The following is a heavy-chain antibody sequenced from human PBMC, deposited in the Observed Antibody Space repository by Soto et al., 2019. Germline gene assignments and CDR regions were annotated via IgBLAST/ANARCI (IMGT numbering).Heavy chain of an antibody. J-gene: IGHJ4*02. D-gene: IGHD5-12*01. CDR3: ARFRRDGYNLDY. CDR2: ISSSTSYM. V-gene: IGHV3-21*01. Sequence: EVQLVESGGGLVKPGGSLRLSCAASGFTSSSYSMNWVRQAPGKGLEWVSSISSSTSYMYYADSVKGRFTISRDNARNSLYLQMNSLRAEDTAVYYCARFRRDGYNLDYWGQGTLVTVSS. CDR1: GFTSSSYS.